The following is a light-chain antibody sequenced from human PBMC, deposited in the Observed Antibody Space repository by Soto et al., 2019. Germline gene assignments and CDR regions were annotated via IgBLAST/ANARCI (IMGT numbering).Light chain of an antibody. CDR3: QQYGSSGT. V-gene: IGKV3-20*01. Sequence: EIVLTQSPGTLSLSPGERATLSCRASQSISSSFLAWYQQKPGQAPRLLIYGASSRATGIPDRFSGSGSGTDFTLTISRLEAEDFAVYYCQQYGSSGTFGQGTKVDTK. CDR2: GAS. J-gene: IGKJ1*01. CDR1: QSISSSF.